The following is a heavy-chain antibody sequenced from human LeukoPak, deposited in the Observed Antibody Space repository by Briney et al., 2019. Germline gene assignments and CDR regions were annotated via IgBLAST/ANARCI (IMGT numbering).Heavy chain of an antibody. CDR1: GFTFSSNG. Sequence: GGSLRLSCAASGFTFSSNGMHWVRQAPGKGLEWVAFIRYDGSNKYYADSVKGRFTVSRDNSKNTLYLQMNSLRAEDTAVYYCAKDVVDHTSYTSWYWDYWGQGTLVTVSS. V-gene: IGHV3-30*02. D-gene: IGHD6-13*01. CDR2: IRYDGSNK. CDR3: AKDVVDHTSYTSWYWDY. J-gene: IGHJ4*02.